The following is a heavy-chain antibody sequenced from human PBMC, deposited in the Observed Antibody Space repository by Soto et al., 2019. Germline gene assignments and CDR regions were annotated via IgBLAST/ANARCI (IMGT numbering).Heavy chain of an antibody. D-gene: IGHD6-19*01. CDR3: SRFIMVGGWFDPNYYHGMDV. CDR1: GYTFSNYG. V-gene: IGHV1-18*01. J-gene: IGHJ6*02. Sequence: QVQLVQSGAEVKKPGASVTVSCKTSGYTFSNYGINWVRQAPGQGLEWMGWISGYNGNTNYAQTVQDRVTMTTDTSTGTVYMELRSLKSDDPAIYYCSRFIMVGGWFDPNYYHGMDVWGQGTTVTVSS. CDR2: ISGYNGNT.